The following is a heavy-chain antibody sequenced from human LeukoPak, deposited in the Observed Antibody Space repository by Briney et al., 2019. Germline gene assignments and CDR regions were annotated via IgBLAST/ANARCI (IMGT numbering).Heavy chain of an antibody. V-gene: IGHV4-59*01. CDR1: GASISSFL. Sequence: SETLSLTCNVSGASISSFLWTWIRQSPGKGLEWLAYIYYTGSTNLNPSLRSRLTISVDTSKNQFSLRLSSVTAADTAIYYCARRMTVSATNWFDPWGQGTLVTVSS. CDR3: ARRMTVSATNWFDP. J-gene: IGHJ5*02. D-gene: IGHD5/OR15-5a*01. CDR2: IYYTGST.